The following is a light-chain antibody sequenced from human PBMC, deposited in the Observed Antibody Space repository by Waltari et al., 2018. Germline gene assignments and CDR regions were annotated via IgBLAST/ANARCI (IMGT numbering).Light chain of an antibody. Sequence: IPCLAGQGISFWLAWYQQKPGKAPKLLIYKASSLESGVPSTFSGSRSETEFTLTISSLQPDDFATYYCQQYNSYRTFGQGTKVEIK. CDR1: QGISFW. V-gene: IGKV1-5*03. CDR3: QQYNSYRT. CDR2: KAS. J-gene: IGKJ1*01.